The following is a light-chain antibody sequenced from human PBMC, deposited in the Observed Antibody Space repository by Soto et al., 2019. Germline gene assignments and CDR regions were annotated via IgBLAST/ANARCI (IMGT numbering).Light chain of an antibody. Sequence: DIVMTQSPDSLAVSLGERATINCKSSQSVLYSSNNKNDLVWYQQKPGQPPRLLIYWASTRESGVPDRFSGSGSGTDFTLTISSLQAEDVAVYYCQQYYSTPRTFGQGTKVDIK. CDR1: QSVLYSSNNKND. V-gene: IGKV4-1*01. J-gene: IGKJ1*01. CDR3: QQYYSTPRT. CDR2: WAS.